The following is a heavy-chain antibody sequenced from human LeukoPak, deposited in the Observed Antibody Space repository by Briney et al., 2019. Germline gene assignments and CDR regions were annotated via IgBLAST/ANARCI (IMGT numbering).Heavy chain of an antibody. Sequence: ASVKVSCKASGYTFTGYYIHWVRQAPGQGLEWMGWISAYNGNSNSAQKFQGRVTMTTEISTSTAYMELRNLTSDDTAVYYCVRGGGFDPWGQGTLVTVSS. CDR1: GYTFTGYY. CDR2: ISAYNGNS. CDR3: VRGGGFDP. J-gene: IGHJ5*02. D-gene: IGHD3-10*01. V-gene: IGHV1-18*04.